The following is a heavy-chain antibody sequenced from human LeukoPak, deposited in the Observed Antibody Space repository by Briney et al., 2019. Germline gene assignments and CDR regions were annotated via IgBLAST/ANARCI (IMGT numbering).Heavy chain of an antibody. CDR1: GFTFSSYW. J-gene: IGHJ4*02. V-gene: IGHV3-7*01. CDR2: IKQDGSEK. Sequence: GGSLRLSCAASGFTFSSYWMSWVRQAPGKGLEWVANIKQDGSEKYYVDSVKGRFTISRDNAKNSLYLQMNSLRAEDTAVYYCARESRGSLWNVDYWGQGTLVTVSS. D-gene: IGHD1-1*01. CDR3: ARESRGSLWNVDY.